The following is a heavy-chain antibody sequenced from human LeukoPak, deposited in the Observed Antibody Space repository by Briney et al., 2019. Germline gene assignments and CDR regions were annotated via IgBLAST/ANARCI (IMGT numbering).Heavy chain of an antibody. D-gene: IGHD3-3*01. CDR2: IYYGGYT. V-gene: IGHV4-39*01. Sequence: SETLSLTCTVSGGSISSNNYYWGWVRQPPGKGLEWIGSIYYGGYTYYNPSLKSRVTISVDTSKNQFSLKLSSVTAADTAIYYCQSRFLEWLLDYWGQGTLVTVSS. CDR1: GGSISSNNYY. CDR3: QSRFLEWLLDY. J-gene: IGHJ4*02.